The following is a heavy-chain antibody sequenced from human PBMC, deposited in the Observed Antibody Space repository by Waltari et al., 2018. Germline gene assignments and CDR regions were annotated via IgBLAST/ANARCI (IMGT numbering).Heavy chain of an antibody. D-gene: IGHD4-4*01. CDR2: VRASNGKP. J-gene: IGHJ4*02. V-gene: IGHV1-18*04. CDR1: GYTFTNYG. Sequence: QVQLVQSEGEMKKPGASLKVSCKASGYTFTNYGLSWVRQAPGQGLEWMGEVRASNGKPNFARTFQGRVTVTTDTSTSTAYMELRSLRSDDTAVYYCVRGCTTTSCPGPTNDYWGQGTLVTVSS. CDR3: VRGCTTTSCPGPTNDY.